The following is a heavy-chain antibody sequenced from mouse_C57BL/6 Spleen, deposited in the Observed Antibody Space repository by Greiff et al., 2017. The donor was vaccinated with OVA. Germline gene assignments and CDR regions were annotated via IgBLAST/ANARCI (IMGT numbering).Heavy chain of an antibody. V-gene: IGHV7-3*01. D-gene: IGHD2-4*01. CDR2: IRNKANGYTT. Sequence: EVQLVESGGGLVQPGGSLSLSCAASGFTFTDYYMSWVRQPPGKALEWLGFIRNKANGYTTEYSASVKGRFTISRDNSQSILYLQMNALRAEDSATYYCARSDYDEGDYFDYWGQGTTLTVSS. CDR1: GFTFTDYY. CDR3: ARSDYDEGDYFDY. J-gene: IGHJ2*01.